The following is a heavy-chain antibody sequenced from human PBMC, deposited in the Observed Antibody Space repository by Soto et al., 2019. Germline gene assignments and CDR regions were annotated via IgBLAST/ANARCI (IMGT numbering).Heavy chain of an antibody. CDR1: GYTFTSYY. V-gene: IGHV1-46*03. CDR2: INPSGGST. Sequence: ASVKVSCKASGYTFTSYYMHWVRQAPGQGLEWMGIINPSGGSTSYAQKFQGRVTMTRDTSTSTVYMELSSLRSEDTAVYYCARNYYDSSGYYGPHAFDIWGQGTMVTVSS. D-gene: IGHD3-22*01. J-gene: IGHJ3*02. CDR3: ARNYYDSSGYYGPHAFDI.